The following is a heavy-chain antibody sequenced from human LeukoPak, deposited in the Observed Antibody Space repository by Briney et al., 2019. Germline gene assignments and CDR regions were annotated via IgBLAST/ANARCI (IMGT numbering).Heavy chain of an antibody. CDR3: AKDGIAYCGGDCGYDAFHI. Sequence: PGGSLRLSCAASGFTFSIYEMNWVRQAPGKGLEWVSAISASGGRTYYADSVKGRFTISRDNSQSTLYLQMNSLRAEDTAVYYCAKDGIAYCGGDCGYDAFHIWGQGTMVTVSS. D-gene: IGHD2-21*02. V-gene: IGHV3-23*01. CDR2: ISASGGRT. J-gene: IGHJ3*02. CDR1: GFTFSIYE.